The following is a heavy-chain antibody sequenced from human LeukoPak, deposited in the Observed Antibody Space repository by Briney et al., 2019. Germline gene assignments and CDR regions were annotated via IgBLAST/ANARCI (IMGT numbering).Heavy chain of an antibody. CDR3: AKGLDGWLIGAFDI. J-gene: IGHJ3*02. CDR2: ISYDGSNK. CDR1: GFTFSSYA. V-gene: IGHV3-30*18. D-gene: IGHD3-22*01. Sequence: PGRSLRLSCVASGFTFSSYAMHWVRQAPGKGLEWVALISYDGSNKYHADSVKGRFTISRDNSKNTLYLQMNSLRTEDTAVYYCAKGLDGWLIGAFDIWGQGTRVTVSS.